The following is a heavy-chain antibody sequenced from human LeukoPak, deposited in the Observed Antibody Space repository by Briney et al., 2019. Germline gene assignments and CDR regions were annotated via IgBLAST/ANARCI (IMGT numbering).Heavy chain of an antibody. CDR2: VFHGGST. D-gene: IGHD2-15*01. Sequence: SGTLPLTCAVSGGSISSDNWWRWIRQPPGKGLEWIGEVFHGGSTNYNPSLMSRVTVSVDKSTNQFSLKLSSVTAADTAVYYCARLPPSDYYYYGMDVWGQGTTVTVSS. CDR1: GGSISSDNW. J-gene: IGHJ6*02. V-gene: IGHV4-4*02. CDR3: ARLPPSDYYYYGMDV.